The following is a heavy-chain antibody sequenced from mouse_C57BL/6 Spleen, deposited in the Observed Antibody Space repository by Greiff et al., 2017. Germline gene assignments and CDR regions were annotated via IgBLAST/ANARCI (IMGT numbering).Heavy chain of an antibody. Sequence: EVKLVESGEGLVKPGGSLKLSCAASGFTFSSYAMSWVRQTPEKRLEWVAYISSGGDYIYYADTVKGRFTISRDNARNTLYLQMSSLKSEDTAMYYCTRAEDYYAMDYWGQGTSVTVSS. CDR2: ISSGGDYI. CDR1: GFTFSSYA. CDR3: TRAEDYYAMDY. V-gene: IGHV5-9-1*02. J-gene: IGHJ4*01.